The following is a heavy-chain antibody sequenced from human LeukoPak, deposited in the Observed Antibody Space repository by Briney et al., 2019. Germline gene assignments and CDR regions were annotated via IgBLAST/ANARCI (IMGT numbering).Heavy chain of an antibody. Sequence: GGSLRLSFAASGFTFSSSAMNWVRQAPGKGLEWVSSINNVGSHIYYADSVKGRFTISRDNAKNSLYLQMNSLRAEDTAVYYCARDPTQWLRYGHFDYWGQGTLVTVSS. CDR1: GFTFSSSA. V-gene: IGHV3-21*01. J-gene: IGHJ4*02. D-gene: IGHD5-12*01. CDR3: ARDPTQWLRYGHFDY. CDR2: INNVGSHI.